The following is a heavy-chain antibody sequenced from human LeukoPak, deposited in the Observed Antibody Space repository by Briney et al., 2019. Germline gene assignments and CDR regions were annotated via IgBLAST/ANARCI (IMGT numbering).Heavy chain of an antibody. CDR3: ARGPIQLWIHNAMDV. CDR1: GFTFGDHA. Sequence: GGSLRLSCTGSGFTFGDHAMSWVRQAPGKGLEWEGFIRSKAYRGTTEYAASVKGRFTISRDDSASIAYLQMNSLKAEDTAVYYCARGPIQLWIHNAMDVWGQGTTVTVS. D-gene: IGHD1-1*01. CDR2: IRSKAYRGTT. J-gene: IGHJ6*02. V-gene: IGHV3-49*04.